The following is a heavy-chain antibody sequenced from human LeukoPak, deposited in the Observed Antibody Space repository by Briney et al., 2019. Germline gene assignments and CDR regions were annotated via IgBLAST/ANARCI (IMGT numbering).Heavy chain of an antibody. D-gene: IGHD3-16*01. CDR2: IHPDGSAK. CDR1: GFTLSTYW. Sequence: GGSLRLSCEASGFTLSTYWMNWVRQVPGKGLEWVANIHPDGSAKRYVDSVKGRFTIARDNADNSLSLQMNSLRAEDTAVYYCASWGAGGNSWGQGTLVTVSS. CDR3: ASWGAGGNS. J-gene: IGHJ4*02. V-gene: IGHV3-7*01.